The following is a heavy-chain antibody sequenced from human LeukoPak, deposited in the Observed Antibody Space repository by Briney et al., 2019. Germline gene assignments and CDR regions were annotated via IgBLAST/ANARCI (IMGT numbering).Heavy chain of an antibody. CDR3: ARERWYNTGWSGGPNFDY. D-gene: IGHD6-19*01. Sequence: PGGSLRLSCAASGFTFSSYVMHWVRLAPGKGLEWVALMSYDGSSKYYADSVKGRFTISRDNSKNTLYLQMNSLIAEDTAVYYCARERWYNTGWSGGPNFDYWGQGTLVTVSS. CDR1: GFTFSSYV. V-gene: IGHV3-30-3*01. J-gene: IGHJ4*02. CDR2: MSYDGSSK.